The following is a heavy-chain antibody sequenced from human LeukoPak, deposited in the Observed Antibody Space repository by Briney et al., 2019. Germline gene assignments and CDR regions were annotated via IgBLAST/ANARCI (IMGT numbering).Heavy chain of an antibody. CDR1: VCSLAVSA. D-gene: IGHD3-10*01. CDR2: ICSNRGSI. V-gene: IGHV3-9*01. CDR3: PKGPRRDITMVQGLVDY. J-gene: IGHJ4*02. Sequence: GRCLRLSSAHPVCSLAVSAMRSVRPAPGGGLGCGSGICSNRGSIGYAGSLKGRFTISRDNAKNSLYLQMNSLRAEDTALNYWPKGPRRDITMVQGLVDYWGQGTLVTVSS.